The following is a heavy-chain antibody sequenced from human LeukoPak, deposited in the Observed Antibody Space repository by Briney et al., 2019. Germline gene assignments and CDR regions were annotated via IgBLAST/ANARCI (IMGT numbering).Heavy chain of an antibody. J-gene: IGHJ3*02. V-gene: IGHV4-59*01. CDR1: AGSISSYY. Sequence: SETLSLTCTVAAGSISSYYWSWIRQPPGRGLEWIGYIYYSGSTNCNPSLKSRVTISVDTSKNQFSLKLSSVTAADTAVYYCARRGVYGAYDAFDIWGQGTMVTVSS. CDR2: IYYSGST. D-gene: IGHD4-17*01. CDR3: ARRGVYGAYDAFDI.